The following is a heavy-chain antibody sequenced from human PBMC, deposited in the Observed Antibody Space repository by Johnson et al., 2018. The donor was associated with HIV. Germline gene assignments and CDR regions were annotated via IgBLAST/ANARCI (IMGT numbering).Heavy chain of an antibody. D-gene: IGHD4-23*01. V-gene: IGHV3-30*18. CDR1: GFTFSSYG. Sequence: QVQLVESGGGVVQPGRSLRLSCAASGFTFSSYGMHWVRQAPGKGLEWVAVISHDGSDKNYVDSVKGRFTISRDNSKNTLFLQMNSLRAEDTAVYYCAKLRWAPRAFDIWGQGTMVTVSS. J-gene: IGHJ3*02. CDR3: AKLRWAPRAFDI. CDR2: ISHDGSDK.